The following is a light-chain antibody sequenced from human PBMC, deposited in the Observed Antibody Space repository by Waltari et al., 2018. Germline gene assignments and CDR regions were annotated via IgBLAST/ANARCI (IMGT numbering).Light chain of an antibody. CDR1: QSIRTL. CDR3: QQYNTYSTYT. V-gene: IGKV1-5*03. Sequence: DIQMTQSPSILSASVGDRVTITCRASQSIRTLLAWYQQKPGKAPKLLLYSTSNLETGVPSRFSGSRSGTEFSLTISSLQPDDFATYYCQQYNTYSTYTFGQGTKLEIK. J-gene: IGKJ2*01. CDR2: STS.